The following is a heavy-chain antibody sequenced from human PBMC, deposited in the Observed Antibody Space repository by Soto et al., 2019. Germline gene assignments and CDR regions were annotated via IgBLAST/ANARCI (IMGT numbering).Heavy chain of an antibody. V-gene: IGHV3-23*01. J-gene: IGHJ4*02. Sequence: EVQLLESGGGLVQPGGSLRLSCAASGFTFSSYAMSWVRQAPGKGLEWVSAISGSGGSTYYADSVKGRFTISRDNSKNTLYLQMNSLRAEDTAVYYCAKRAVGLLRYYGSVYFDYWGQGPLVTVSS. CDR1: GFTFSSYA. CDR2: ISGSGGST. D-gene: IGHD3-10*01. CDR3: AKRAVGLLRYYGSVYFDY.